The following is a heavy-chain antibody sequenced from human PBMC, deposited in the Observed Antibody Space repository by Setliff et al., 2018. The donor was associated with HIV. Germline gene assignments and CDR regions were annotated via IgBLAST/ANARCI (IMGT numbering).Heavy chain of an antibody. J-gene: IGHJ4*02. D-gene: IGHD3-10*01. CDR3: VTFYGGMTGWVD. CDR1: GFTFKNYA. CDR2: ISSRSGLT. V-gene: IGHV3-11*03. Sequence: LRLSCVASGFTFKNYAMNWIRQPPGKGLEWMAYISSRSGLTNYADSVKGRFLISRDNAKNSVYLQMNNLRVEDTALYYCVTFYGGMTGWVDWGKGALVTVSS.